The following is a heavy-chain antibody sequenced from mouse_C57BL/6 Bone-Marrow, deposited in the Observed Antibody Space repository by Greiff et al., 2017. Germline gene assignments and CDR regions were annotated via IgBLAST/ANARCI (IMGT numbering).Heavy chain of an antibody. D-gene: IGHD1-1*01. CDR2: IHPNYGTT. CDR1: GYSFTDYN. Sequence: VQLQQSGPELVKPGASVKISCKASGYSFTDYNMNWVKQSNGKSLEWIGVIHPNYGTTSYNQKFKGKATLTVDQSSSTAYMQLNSLTSEDYAGDYCAMGSSYPYLYFDVWGTGTTVTVSS. V-gene: IGHV1-39*01. CDR3: AMGSSYPYLYFDV. J-gene: IGHJ1*03.